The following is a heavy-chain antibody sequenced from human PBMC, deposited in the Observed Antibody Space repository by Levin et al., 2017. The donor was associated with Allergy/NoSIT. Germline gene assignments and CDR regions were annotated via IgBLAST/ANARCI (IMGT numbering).Heavy chain of an antibody. CDR2: ISGYNGNT. D-gene: IGHD2-8*01. CDR3: ARGIYCTNGVCYYDY. Sequence: GESLKISCKASGYTFSNFGITWVRQAPGQGLEWMGAISGYNGNTNYAQKLQGRVTTTTDTSTSTAYMELRSLRSDDTAVYYCARGIYCTNGVCYYDYWGQGTLVTVSS. J-gene: IGHJ4*02. V-gene: IGHV1-18*01. CDR1: GYTFSNFG.